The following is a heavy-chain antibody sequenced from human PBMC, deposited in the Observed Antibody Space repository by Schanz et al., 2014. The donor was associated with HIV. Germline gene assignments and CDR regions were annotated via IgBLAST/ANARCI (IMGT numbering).Heavy chain of an antibody. V-gene: IGHV1-18*01. Sequence: QVQLVQSGAEVKKPGASVRVSCKTSGYIFTSNGISRVRQAPGQGLEWMGWISTSNGNTNYAQKFQGRVTMTTDTSTSTAYMELRSLRSDDTAVYYCAREKTTLNWFDPWGQGTLVTVSS. CDR3: AREKTTLNWFDP. D-gene: IGHD4-4*01. CDR1: GYIFTSNG. CDR2: ISTSNGNT. J-gene: IGHJ5*02.